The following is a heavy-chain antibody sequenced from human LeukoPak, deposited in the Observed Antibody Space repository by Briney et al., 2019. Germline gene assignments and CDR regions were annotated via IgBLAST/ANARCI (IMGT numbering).Heavy chain of an antibody. D-gene: IGHD2-15*01. CDR3: VRDRGYCSGGNCYTVLDY. CDR1: GFSFSRYY. Sequence: GGSLRLSCAASGFSFSRYYMTWVRQAPGKGLEWVAYIKEDGSEKSYVDSVKGRFTISRDNATNSLYLQMNSLRAEDTAVYYCVRDRGYCSGGNCYTVLDYWGQGTLVTVSS. CDR2: IKEDGSEK. V-gene: IGHV3-7*01. J-gene: IGHJ4*02.